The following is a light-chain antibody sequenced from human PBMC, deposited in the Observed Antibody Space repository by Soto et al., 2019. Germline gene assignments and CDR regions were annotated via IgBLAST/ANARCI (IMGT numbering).Light chain of an antibody. Sequence: QSVLTQPASVSGSPGQSITISCTGTSSDVGGYNYVSWYQQHPGKAPKLMIYDVSNRPSGVYNRFSGSKSGNTASLTISGLQAEDEADYYCSSYTSSSRRVFGGGTKVTVL. CDR3: SSYTSSSRRV. J-gene: IGLJ3*02. CDR2: DVS. CDR1: SSDVGGYNY. V-gene: IGLV2-14*01.